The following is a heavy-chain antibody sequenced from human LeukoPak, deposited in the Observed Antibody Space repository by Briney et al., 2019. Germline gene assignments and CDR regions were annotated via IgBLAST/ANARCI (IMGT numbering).Heavy chain of an antibody. Sequence: GGSLRLSCAASGFTFSSYAMSWVRQAPGKGLEWVSAISGSGGSTYYADSVKGRFTISRDNSKNTLYLQMDSLRAEDTAVYYCANGSGSYSSFDYWGQGTLVTVSS. V-gene: IGHV3-23*01. CDR3: ANGSGSYSSFDY. J-gene: IGHJ4*02. CDR1: GFTFSSYA. D-gene: IGHD3-10*01. CDR2: ISGSGGST.